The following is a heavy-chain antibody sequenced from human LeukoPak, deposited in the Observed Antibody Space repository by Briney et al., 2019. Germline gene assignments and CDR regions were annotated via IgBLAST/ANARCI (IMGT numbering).Heavy chain of an antibody. V-gene: IGHV1-8*01. D-gene: IGHD3-22*01. Sequence: ASVKVSCTASGYTFTSYDINWVRQATGQGLEWMGWMNPNSGHTGYAQKFQGRVTMTRNTSISTAYMELSSLRSEDTAVYYCASGGGYYKYYFYGMDVWGQGTTVAVSS. CDR1: GYTFTSYD. J-gene: IGHJ6*02. CDR2: MNPNSGHT. CDR3: ASGGGYYKYYFYGMDV.